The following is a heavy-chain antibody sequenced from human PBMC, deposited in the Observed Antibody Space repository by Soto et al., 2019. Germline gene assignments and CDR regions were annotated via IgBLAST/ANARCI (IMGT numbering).Heavy chain of an antibody. D-gene: IGHD1-7*01. CDR1: GYTFTSYY. V-gene: IGHV1-46*03. CDR3: ARFRILGVAGTTLVFFDY. CDR2: INPSGGST. J-gene: IGHJ4*02. Sequence: GASVKVSCKASGYTFTSYYMHWVRQAPGQGLEWMGIINPSGGSTSYAQKFQGRVTMTRDTSTSTVYMELSSLRSEDTAVYYCARFRILGVAGTTLVFFDYWGQGTLVTVSS.